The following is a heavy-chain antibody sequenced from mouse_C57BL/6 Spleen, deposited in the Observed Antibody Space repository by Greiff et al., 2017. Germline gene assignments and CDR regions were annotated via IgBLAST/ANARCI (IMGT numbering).Heavy chain of an antibody. CDR3: ANYGSEAMDY. V-gene: IGHV1-82*01. J-gene: IGHJ4*01. D-gene: IGHD1-1*01. CDR2: IYPGDGDT. Sequence: VQLQQSGPELVKPGASVTISCKASGYAFSSSWMHWVKQRPGKGLEWIGRIYPGDGDTNYNGKFKGKATLTADKSSSTAYMQLSSLTSEDSAVYFCANYGSEAMDYWGQGTSVTVSS. CDR1: GYAFSSSW.